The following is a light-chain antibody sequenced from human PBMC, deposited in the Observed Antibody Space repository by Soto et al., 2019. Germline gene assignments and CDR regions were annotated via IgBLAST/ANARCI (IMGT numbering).Light chain of an antibody. CDR1: QSFRGL. J-gene: IGKJ1*01. CDR3: QQRHMWPIT. Sequence: EVVLTQSPVTLSLSPGERATLYCRASQSFRGLLAWYQQKPGQAPRLLIYDAYNRATGIPPRFSGSGSGTDFTLTISSLEPEDSAVYYCQQRHMWPITSGQGTKV. V-gene: IGKV3-11*01. CDR2: DAY.